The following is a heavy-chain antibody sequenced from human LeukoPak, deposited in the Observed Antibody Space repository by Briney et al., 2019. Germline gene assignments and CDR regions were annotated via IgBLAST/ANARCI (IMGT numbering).Heavy chain of an antibody. V-gene: IGHV4-39*07. CDR1: GGSISSSSDY. J-gene: IGHJ6*03. Sequence: SETLSLTCTVAGGSISSSSDYWGWIRQPPGKGLEWIGSIDDSSSTYYNPSLKTRVTISVDTSKNQFSLKLSSVTAADTAVYYCAREAGTYCSGGSCYSVGFDYYYYYMDVWGKGTTVTISS. CDR2: IDDSSST. CDR3: AREAGTYCSGGSCYSVGFDYYYYYMDV. D-gene: IGHD2-15*01.